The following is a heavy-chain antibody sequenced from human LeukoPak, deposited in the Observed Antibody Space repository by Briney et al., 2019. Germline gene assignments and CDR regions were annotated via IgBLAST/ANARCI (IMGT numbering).Heavy chain of an antibody. Sequence: SETLSLTCAVYGGSFSGYYWSWIRQPPGKGLEWIGEINHSGSTNYNPSLKSRVTISVDTSKNQFSLKLSSVTAADTAVYYCARDRWLGWFDPWGQGTLVTVSS. CDR3: ARDRWLGWFDP. J-gene: IGHJ5*02. D-gene: IGHD6-19*01. CDR2: INHSGST. CDR1: GGSFSGYY. V-gene: IGHV4-34*01.